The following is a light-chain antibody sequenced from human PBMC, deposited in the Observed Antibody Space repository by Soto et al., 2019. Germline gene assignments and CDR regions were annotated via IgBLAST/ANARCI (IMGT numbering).Light chain of an antibody. V-gene: IGKV3-20*01. CDR1: QSVSSSY. Sequence: EIVLTQSPGTLSLSPGERATLSCRASQSVSSSYLAWYQQKPGQAPRLLIYGASSRATGIPDRFSGSGSGTDFTLTISRLEPEDFAVYYCQQCGSSLYTFGKGTKLEIK. CDR3: QQCGSSLYT. CDR2: GAS. J-gene: IGKJ2*01.